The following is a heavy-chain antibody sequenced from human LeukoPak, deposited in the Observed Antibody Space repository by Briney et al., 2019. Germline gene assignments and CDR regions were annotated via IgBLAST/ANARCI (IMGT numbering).Heavy chain of an antibody. CDR2: VSAYADNT. CDR3: ARDCIGCHGFDY. J-gene: IGHJ4*02. Sequence: ASVKVSCKASGYTFINYGISWVRQAPGQGLEWMGWVSAYADNTNYVQKFQGRVTITTDTSTSTAYMELRSLRSDDTAIYYCARDCIGCHGFDYWGQGTLVTVSS. D-gene: IGHD2-15*01. V-gene: IGHV1-18*01. CDR1: GYTFINYG.